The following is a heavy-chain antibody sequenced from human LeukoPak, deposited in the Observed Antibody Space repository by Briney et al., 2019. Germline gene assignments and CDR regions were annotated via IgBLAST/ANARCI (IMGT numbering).Heavy chain of an antibody. CDR2: ISSSSSYI. D-gene: IGHD3-3*01. J-gene: IGHJ4*02. Sequence: GGSLRLSCAASGFTFSSYIMNWVRQAPGKGLEWVSSISSSSSYIYYADSVKGRFTISRDNAKNSLYLRMNSLRAEDTAVYYCARDSEPDFWSGYYCLDYWGQGTLVTVSS. V-gene: IGHV3-21*01. CDR3: ARDSEPDFWSGYYCLDY. CDR1: GFTFSSYI.